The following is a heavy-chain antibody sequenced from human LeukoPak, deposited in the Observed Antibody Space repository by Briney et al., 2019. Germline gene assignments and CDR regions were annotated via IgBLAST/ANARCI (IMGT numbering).Heavy chain of an antibody. CDR3: AVSEIYSITDY. CDR1: GFTFSSYE. Sequence: GGSLRLSRAASGFTFSSYEMNWVRQAPGKGLEWVSYISSSGSTIYYADSVKGRFTISRDNAKNSLYLQMNSLRAEDTSVYYCAVSEIYSITDYWGQGTLVTVSS. V-gene: IGHV3-48*03. J-gene: IGHJ4*02. CDR2: ISSSGSTI. D-gene: IGHD5-18*01.